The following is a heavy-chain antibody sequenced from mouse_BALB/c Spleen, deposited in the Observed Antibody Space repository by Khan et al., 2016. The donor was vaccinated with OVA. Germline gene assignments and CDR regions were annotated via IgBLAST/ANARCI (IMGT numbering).Heavy chain of an antibody. CDR1: GYSITSGYY. J-gene: IGHJ3*01. CDR3: AKSYYGFAY. Sequence: EVQLQESGPGLVKPSQSLSLTCSVTGYSITSGYYWNWIRQFPGNKLEWMGYISYGGSNNYNPSLKNRISITRDTSKNQFFLKLNSVTTEDTATYYCAKSYYGFAYWGQGTLVTVSA. D-gene: IGHD1-1*01. CDR2: ISYGGSN. V-gene: IGHV3-6*02.